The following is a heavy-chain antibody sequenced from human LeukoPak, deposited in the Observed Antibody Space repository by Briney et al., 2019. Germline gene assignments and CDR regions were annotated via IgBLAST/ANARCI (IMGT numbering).Heavy chain of an antibody. Sequence: GGSLRLSCAASGFTFSSYWMSWVRQAPGKGLEWVANIKQDGSEKYYVDSVKGRFTVSRDNAKNSLYLQMNSLRAEDTAVYYCAREYYDILTGYFVPNDYWGQGTLVTVSS. CDR3: AREYYDILTGYFVPNDY. CDR2: IKQDGSEK. V-gene: IGHV3-7*01. J-gene: IGHJ4*02. D-gene: IGHD3-9*01. CDR1: GFTFSSYW.